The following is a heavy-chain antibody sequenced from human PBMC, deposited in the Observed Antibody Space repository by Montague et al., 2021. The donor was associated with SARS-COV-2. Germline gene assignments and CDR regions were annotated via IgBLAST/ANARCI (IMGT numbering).Heavy chain of an antibody. D-gene: IGHD6-13*01. Sequence: SLRLSCAASGFTFSSFAMHWVRQAPGKGLEWVAVIWYDGSNEYYADSVKGRFTISRDNPKNTVYLQINGLRLEDTAVYYCAKSAYSSSWYSDYWGQGTPVTVSS. CDR1: GFTFSSFA. CDR2: IWYDGSNE. CDR3: AKSAYSSSWYSDY. V-gene: IGHV3-30-3*02. J-gene: IGHJ4*02.